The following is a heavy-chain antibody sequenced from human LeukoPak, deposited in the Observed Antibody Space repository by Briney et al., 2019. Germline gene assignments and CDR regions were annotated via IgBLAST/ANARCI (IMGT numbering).Heavy chain of an antibody. CDR2: VKQDGNEK. CDR1: GFTFSNYW. V-gene: IGHV3-7*01. J-gene: IGHJ4*02. CDR3: VRDGLGTSPYDC. D-gene: IGHD7-27*01. Sequence: GGSLRLSCAVSGFTFSNYWMSWVRQAPGKGLEWVANVKQDGNEKYYVDSVKGRFTISRDNSKNTVYLQMNSLRVEDTAVYYCVRDGLGTSPYDCWGQGTLVTVSS.